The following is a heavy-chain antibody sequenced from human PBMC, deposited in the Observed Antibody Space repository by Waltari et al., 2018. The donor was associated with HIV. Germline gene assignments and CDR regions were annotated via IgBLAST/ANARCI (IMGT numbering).Heavy chain of an antibody. CDR3: ARSTTLTTGGMDI. J-gene: IGHJ6*02. CDR1: GYTSNTYW. D-gene: IGHD4-17*01. Sequence: EVQLAQSGPEVKKPGESLSVSCKASGYTSNTYWIDWVRQMPGKGLEWVGSIYRGDSDTRYSPSFQSQVTSAADKSINPAYLQWSSLKASDSGMYYCARSTTLTTGGMDIWGQGTTVIVSS. V-gene: IGHV5-51*01. CDR2: IYRGDSDT.